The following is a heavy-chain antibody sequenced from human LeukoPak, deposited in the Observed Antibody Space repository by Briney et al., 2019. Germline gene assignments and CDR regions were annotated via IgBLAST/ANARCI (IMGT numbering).Heavy chain of an antibody. V-gene: IGHV3-9*01. J-gene: IGHJ4*02. CDR3: ATELGYGRQLVDY. Sequence: GRSLRLSCAASGFTFDDYAMHWIRQAPGKGLEWVSGISWNSGSIGYADSVKGRFTISRDNSKNTLYLQMNSLRAEDTAVYYCATELGYGRQLVDYWGQGTLVTVSS. CDR2: ISWNSGSI. D-gene: IGHD5-18*01. CDR1: GFTFDDYA.